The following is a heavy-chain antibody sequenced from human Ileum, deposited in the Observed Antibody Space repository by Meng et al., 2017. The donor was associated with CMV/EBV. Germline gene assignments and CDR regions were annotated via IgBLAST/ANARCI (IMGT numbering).Heavy chain of an antibody. V-gene: IGHV3-30*03. CDR2: ISFEGRNQ. CDR1: GFNFGNYG. Sequence: GESLKISCAASGFNFGNYGMHWVRQAPGKGLEWLAVISFEGRNQYYADPVKGRFTISRDNTKNSLFLQMNSLRVEDTAVYYCARETCRSTTCFGYYFYGMDVWGQGTTVTVSS. D-gene: IGHD2-2*01. J-gene: IGHJ6*02. CDR3: ARETCRSTTCFGYYFYGMDV.